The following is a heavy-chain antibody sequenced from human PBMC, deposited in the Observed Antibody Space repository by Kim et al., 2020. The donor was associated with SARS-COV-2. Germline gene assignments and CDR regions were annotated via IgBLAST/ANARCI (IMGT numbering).Heavy chain of an antibody. Sequence: SVKGRCTISRDNAKNSLYLQMNSLRDEDTAVYYCARKNWNSYYYYYMDVWGKGTTVTVSS. CDR3: ARKNWNSYYYYYMDV. D-gene: IGHD1-7*01. J-gene: IGHJ6*03. V-gene: IGHV3-48*02.